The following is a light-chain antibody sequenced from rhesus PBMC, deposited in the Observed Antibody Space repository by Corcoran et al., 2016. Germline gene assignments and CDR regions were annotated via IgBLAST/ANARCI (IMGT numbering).Light chain of an antibody. CDR2: SAT. CDR3: QQYKSYPYS. V-gene: IGKV1-28*02. J-gene: IGKJ2*01. Sequence: DIQMTQSPSSLSASVGDTVTIACRTSQDISNYLNWFQQKPGKAPKLLISSATTLQSGVPSRFSGSGSGTDITLAISRLQPEDFATYYCQQYKSYPYSFGQGTKVEIK. CDR1: QDISNY.